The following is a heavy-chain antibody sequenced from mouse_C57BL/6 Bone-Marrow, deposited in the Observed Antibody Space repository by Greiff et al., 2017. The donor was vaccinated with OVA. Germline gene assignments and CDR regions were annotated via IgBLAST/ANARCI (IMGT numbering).Heavy chain of an antibody. Sequence: QVHVKQSGAELVKPGASVKMSCKASGYTFTSYWITWVKQRPGQGLEWIGDIYPGSGSTNYNEKFKSKATLTVDTSSSTAYMQLSSLTSEDSAVYYCARSISYDYDAWFAYWGQGTLVTVSA. CDR2: IYPGSGST. CDR3: ARSISYDYDAWFAY. CDR1: GYTFTSYW. V-gene: IGHV1-55*01. D-gene: IGHD2-4*01. J-gene: IGHJ3*01.